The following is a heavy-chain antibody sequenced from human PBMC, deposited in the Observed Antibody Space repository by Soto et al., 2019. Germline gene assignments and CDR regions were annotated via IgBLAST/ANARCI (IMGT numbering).Heavy chain of an antibody. D-gene: IGHD3-10*01. CDR3: ARGLILWFGELSRRGGYYDYMDV. CDR1: GGSFSGYQ. J-gene: IGHJ6*03. V-gene: IGHV4-34*01. CDR2: INDSGDI. Sequence: QVQLQQWGAGLLKPSETLSLTCAVYGGSFSGYQWSWIRQTPGKGLEWIGGINDSGDINYNPSLKSRVTSLVDSPKKQISLRPSSVTAADTAVYYCARGLILWFGELSRRGGYYDYMDVWRKGTTVTVSS.